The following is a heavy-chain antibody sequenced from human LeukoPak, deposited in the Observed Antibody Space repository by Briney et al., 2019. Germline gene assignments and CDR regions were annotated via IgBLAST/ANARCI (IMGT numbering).Heavy chain of an antibody. V-gene: IGHV4-61*02. D-gene: IGHD3-22*01. J-gene: IGHJ4*02. Sequence: PSQTLSLTRTVSGGSISSGSYYWSWIRQPAGKGLEWIGRIYTSGSTNYNSSLKSRVTISVDTSKNQFSLKLSSVTAADTAVYYCARGAYYEYYFDYWGQGTLVTVSS. CDR3: ARGAYYEYYFDY. CDR1: GGSISSGSYY. CDR2: IYTSGST.